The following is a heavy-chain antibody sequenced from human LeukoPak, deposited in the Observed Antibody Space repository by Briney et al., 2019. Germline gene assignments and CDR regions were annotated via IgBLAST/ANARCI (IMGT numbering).Heavy chain of an antibody. J-gene: IGHJ4*02. CDR2: ISGSGGST. Sequence: GGSLRLSCAASGFTFSSYAMSWVRQAPGKGLEWVSAISGSGGSTYYADSVKGRFTISRDNSKDTLYLQMNSLRAEDTAVYYCAKENYDFWSGYYGDYWGQGTLVTVSS. CDR3: AKENYDFWSGYYGDY. CDR1: GFTFSSYA. D-gene: IGHD3-3*01. V-gene: IGHV3-23*01.